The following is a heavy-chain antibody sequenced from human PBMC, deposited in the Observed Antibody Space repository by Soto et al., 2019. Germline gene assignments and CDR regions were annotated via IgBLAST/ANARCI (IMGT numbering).Heavy chain of an antibody. CDR3: ARGVTIVGVIITRGMDA. D-gene: IGHD3-3*01. Sequence: GASVKVSCKASGYTFTNYHMSWVRQAPGQGLEWMGLINPGGGGTFYAQRFQGRVTMTRDTSTSTVYMELSSLHPDDAAVYYCARGVTIVGVIITRGMDAWGQGTTVTVSS. V-gene: IGHV1-46*01. J-gene: IGHJ6*02. CDR2: INPGGGGT. CDR1: GYTFTNYH.